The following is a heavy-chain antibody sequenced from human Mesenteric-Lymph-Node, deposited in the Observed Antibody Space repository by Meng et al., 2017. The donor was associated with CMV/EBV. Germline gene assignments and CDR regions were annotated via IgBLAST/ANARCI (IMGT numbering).Heavy chain of an antibody. D-gene: IGHD3-22*01. J-gene: IGHJ6*02. CDR3: AREGRNYYDMPMDV. Sequence: GGSLRLSCAASGFTFSSYSMNWVRQAPGQGLEWVSYISSSSSTIYYADSVKGRFTISRDNAKNSLYLQMNSLRAEDTAVYYCAREGRNYYDMPMDVWGQGTTVTVSS. V-gene: IGHV3-48*04. CDR2: ISSSSSTI. CDR1: GFTFSSYS.